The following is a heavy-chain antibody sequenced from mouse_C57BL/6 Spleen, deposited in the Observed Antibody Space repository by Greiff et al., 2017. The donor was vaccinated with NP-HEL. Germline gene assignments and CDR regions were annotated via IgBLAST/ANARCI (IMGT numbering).Heavy chain of an antibody. CDR3: TRKETLYYSNYYAMDY. Sequence: QVQLQQSGAELVRPGASVTLSCKASGYTFTDYEMHWVKQTPVHGLEWIGAIDPETGGTAYNQKFKGKAILTADKSSSTAYMELRSLTSEDSAVYYCTRKETLYYSNYYAMDYWGQGTSVTVSS. D-gene: IGHD2-5*01. V-gene: IGHV1-15*01. CDR1: GYTFTDYE. J-gene: IGHJ4*01. CDR2: IDPETGGT.